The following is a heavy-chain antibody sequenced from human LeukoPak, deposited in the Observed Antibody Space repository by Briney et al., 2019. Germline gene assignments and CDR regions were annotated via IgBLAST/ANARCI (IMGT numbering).Heavy chain of an antibody. Sequence: GGSLRLSCAASGFTFSSYGMHWVRQAPGKGLEWVASINHNGNVNYYVDSVKGRFTISRANAKNSLYLQMSNLRAEDTAVYFCARGGGLDVWGQGATVTVSS. CDR2: INHNGNVN. CDR3: ARGGGLDV. J-gene: IGHJ6*02. D-gene: IGHD3-16*01. V-gene: IGHV3-7*03. CDR1: GFTFSSYG.